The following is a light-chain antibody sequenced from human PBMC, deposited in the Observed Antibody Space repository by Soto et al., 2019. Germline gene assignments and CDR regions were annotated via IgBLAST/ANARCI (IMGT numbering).Light chain of an antibody. J-gene: IGKJ1*01. V-gene: IGKV3-11*01. CDR2: DAS. Sequence: EIVLTQSPSTLSLXPGERATLXCRASQSVSSYLAWYQQKPGQAPRLLIYDASNRATGIPARFSGSGSGTDFTLTISSLEPEDFAVYYCQQYGSSPSFGQGTKVDIK. CDR3: QQYGSSPS. CDR1: QSVSSY.